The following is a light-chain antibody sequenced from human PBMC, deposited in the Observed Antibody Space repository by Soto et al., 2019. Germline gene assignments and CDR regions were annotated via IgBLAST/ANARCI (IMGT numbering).Light chain of an antibody. J-gene: IGKJ3*01. CDR3: QQYNNWLFT. CDR1: QSVSSN. CDR2: GAS. Sequence: EIVMTQSPATLSVSPGERATLSCRASQSVSSNLAWYQQKPGQAPRLLIYGASTMDTGIPARFSGSGSGTEFTLTISSLQSEDFAVYYCQQYNNWLFTFGRGTKVDIK. V-gene: IGKV3-15*01.